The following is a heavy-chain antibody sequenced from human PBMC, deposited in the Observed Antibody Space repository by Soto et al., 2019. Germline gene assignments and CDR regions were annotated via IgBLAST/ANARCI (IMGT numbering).Heavy chain of an antibody. D-gene: IGHD6-19*01. V-gene: IGHV3-23*01. J-gene: IGHJ3*02. CDR1: GFTFGSDD. Sequence: EVQLLESGGGLEQPGGSLRLSCAASGFTFGSDDMSWVRQAPGKALEWVSSISVSDPGTYYADSVKGRFTTSRDISKNTLFLQMDSLRAEDTALYYCPKGTWLDIWGQGTMVTVSS. CDR3: PKGTWLDI. CDR2: ISVSDPGT.